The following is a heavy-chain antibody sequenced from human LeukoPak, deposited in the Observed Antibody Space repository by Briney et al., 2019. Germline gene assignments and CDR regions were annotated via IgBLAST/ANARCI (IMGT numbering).Heavy chain of an antibody. CDR1: GGSFSGYY. V-gene: IGHV4-30-4*08. CDR3: ARDFGYGSGSYYLDS. CDR2: IYYTGST. D-gene: IGHD3-10*01. Sequence: SETLSLTCAVCGGSFSGYYWSWIRQPPGKGLEWIGHIYYTGSTYYNPSLKSRVSMSVDTSKKQFSLNLSSVTAADTAVYYCARDFGYGSGSYYLDSWGQGTLVTVSS. J-gene: IGHJ4*02.